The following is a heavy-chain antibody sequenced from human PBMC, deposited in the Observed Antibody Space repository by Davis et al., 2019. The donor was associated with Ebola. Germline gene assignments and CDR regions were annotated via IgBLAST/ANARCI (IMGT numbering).Heavy chain of an antibody. J-gene: IGHJ4*02. V-gene: IGHV3-21*04. CDR3: AKDIDLRLGGTDFDL. D-gene: IGHD1-26*01. CDR1: GFTFSSYS. Sequence: PGGSLRLSCAASGFTFSSYSMNWVRQAPGKGLEWVSSISSSSSYIYYADSVKGRFTISRDNPKNSVFLQMNSLGAEDTAFYYCAKDIDLRLGGTDFDLWGQGTLVTVSS. CDR2: ISSSSSYI.